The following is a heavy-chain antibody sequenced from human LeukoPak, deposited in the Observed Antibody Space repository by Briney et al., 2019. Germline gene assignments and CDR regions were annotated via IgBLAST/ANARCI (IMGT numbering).Heavy chain of an antibody. V-gene: IGHV3-23*01. J-gene: IGHJ4*02. CDR3: AKDRSCTNDICHGDFDY. Sequence: GGSLRLSCAASGFTFSSYAVSWVRQTPGKGLEWVSSISGSGGSTYSADSVKGRFTISRDNSKNTLYLQMNSLRAEDTALYYCAKDRSCTNDICHGDFDYWGQGTLVTVSS. D-gene: IGHD2-8*01. CDR2: ISGSGGST. CDR1: GFTFSSYA.